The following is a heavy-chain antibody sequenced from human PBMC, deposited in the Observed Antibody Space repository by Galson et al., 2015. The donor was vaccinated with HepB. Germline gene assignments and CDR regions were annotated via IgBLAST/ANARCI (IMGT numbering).Heavy chain of an antibody. Sequence: SLRLSCAASGFTFSDYYMSWIRQAPGKGLEWVSYISSSSSYTNYADSVKGRFTISRDNAKNSLYLQMNSLRAEDTAVYYCARSDQTSGDLSYFQHWGQGTLVTVSS. J-gene: IGHJ1*01. V-gene: IGHV3-11*03. CDR3: ARSDQTSGDLSYFQH. CDR2: ISSSSSYT. CDR1: GFTFSDYY. D-gene: IGHD1-26*01.